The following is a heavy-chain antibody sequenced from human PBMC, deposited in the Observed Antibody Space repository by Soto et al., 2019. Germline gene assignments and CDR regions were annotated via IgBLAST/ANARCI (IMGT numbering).Heavy chain of an antibody. CDR1: GGSISSSSYY. J-gene: IGHJ6*03. CDR3: AREVATIGYYYYYYMDV. Sequence: SETLSLTCTVSGGSISSSSYYWGWIRQPPGKGLEWIGSIYYSGSTYYNPSLKSRVTISVDTSKNQFSLKLSSVTAADTAVYYCAREVATIGYYYYYYMDVWGKGTTVTVSS. D-gene: IGHD5-12*01. V-gene: IGHV4-39*01. CDR2: IYYSGST.